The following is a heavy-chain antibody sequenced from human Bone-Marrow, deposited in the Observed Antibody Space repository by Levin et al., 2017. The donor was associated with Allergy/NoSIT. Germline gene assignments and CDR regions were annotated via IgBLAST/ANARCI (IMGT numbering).Heavy chain of an antibody. Sequence: AGGSLRLSCAASGFTFSSYTMGWVRQAPGKGLEWVSDINNSGGRKYYIDRVKGRFTISRDNSMNTLYLQMNSLRADDTAVYHCARAGGKSWYDYWGRGTLVTVSS. J-gene: IGHJ4*02. D-gene: IGHD6-13*01. CDR3: ARAGGKSWYDY. CDR2: INNSGGRK. CDR1: GFTFSSYT. V-gene: IGHV3-23*01.